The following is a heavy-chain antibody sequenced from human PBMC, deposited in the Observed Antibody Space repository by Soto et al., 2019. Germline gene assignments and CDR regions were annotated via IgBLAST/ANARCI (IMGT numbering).Heavy chain of an antibody. J-gene: IGHJ5*02. V-gene: IGHV3-30-3*01. CDR1: GFTFSSYA. CDR2: ISYDGSNK. Sequence: GGSLRLSCAASGFTFSSYAMHWVRQAPGKGLEWVAVISYDGSNKYYADSVKGRFTISRDNSKNTLYLQMNSLRAEDTAVYYCARGIVVVPAALGRGANWFDPWGQGTLVTVSS. CDR3: ARGIVVVPAALGRGANWFDP. D-gene: IGHD2-2*01.